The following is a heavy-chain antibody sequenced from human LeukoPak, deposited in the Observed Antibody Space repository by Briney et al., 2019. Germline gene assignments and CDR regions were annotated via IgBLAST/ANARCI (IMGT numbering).Heavy chain of an antibody. J-gene: IGHJ3*02. CDR1: GFTFSSYD. Sequence: GGSLRLSCAASGFTFSSYDMHWVRQATGKGLEWVSAIGTAGDTYYSGSVKGRFIISRENAKSSLYLQMNSLRVGDTALYYCTGGGRDGFDIWGQGTMVTVS. CDR3: TGGGRDGFDI. V-gene: IGHV3-13*01. D-gene: IGHD2-15*01. CDR2: IGTAGDT.